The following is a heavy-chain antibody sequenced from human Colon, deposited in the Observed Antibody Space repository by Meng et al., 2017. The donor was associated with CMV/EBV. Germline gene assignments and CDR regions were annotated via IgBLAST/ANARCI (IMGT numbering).Heavy chain of an antibody. CDR1: GFTFSSYE. CDR3: AREPSNAAFDI. V-gene: IGHV3-21*06. J-gene: IGHJ3*02. CDR2: ITTSGDFV. Sequence: GESLKISCVVSGFTFSSYEVNWVRQAPGKGLEWVSSITTSGDFVFYADSVRGRFVISRDNAKNSLYLQMNTLKAEETAVYYCAREPSNAAFDIWGQGTMVTVSS.